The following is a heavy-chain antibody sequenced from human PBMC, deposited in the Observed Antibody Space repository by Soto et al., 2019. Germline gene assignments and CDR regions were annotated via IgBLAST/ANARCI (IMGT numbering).Heavy chain of an antibody. CDR3: AGDPYYYGSAF. CDR1: GFRFSDHY. CDR2: ISSGGTTM. V-gene: IGHV3-11*01. J-gene: IGHJ4*02. D-gene: IGHD3-10*01. Sequence: QVQLVESGGGLVEPGVSLRLSCAASGFRFSDHYMTWIRQAPGKGLEWVSKISSGGTTMYYADSVKGRFTVSRDNAQNSLYLQMNGLRAEDTAVYYCAGDPYYYGSAFWGQGTLVTVSS.